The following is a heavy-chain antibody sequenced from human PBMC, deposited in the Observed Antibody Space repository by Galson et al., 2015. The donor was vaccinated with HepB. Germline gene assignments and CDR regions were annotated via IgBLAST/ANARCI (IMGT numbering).Heavy chain of an antibody. V-gene: IGHV1-18*04. Sequence: SVKVSCKASDYTFTSYGISWVRQAPGQGLEWMGWISAYNGNTNYAQKLQGRVTMTTDTSTSTVYMELSSLRSEDTAVYYCAKGHYYGSGKNWFDPWGQGTLVTVSS. D-gene: IGHD3-10*01. CDR2: ISAYNGNT. CDR1: DYTFTSYG. J-gene: IGHJ5*02. CDR3: AKGHYYGSGKNWFDP.